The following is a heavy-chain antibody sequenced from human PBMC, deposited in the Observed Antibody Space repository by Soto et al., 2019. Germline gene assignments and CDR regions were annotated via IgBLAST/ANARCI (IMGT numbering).Heavy chain of an antibody. J-gene: IGHJ4*02. CDR1: GYTFTGYY. V-gene: IGHV1-2*04. CDR2: INPNSGGT. Sequence: SVKVSCKASGYTFTGYYMHWVRQAPGQGLEWVGRINPNSGGTNYAQKFQGWVTMTRDTSISTAYTELSRLRSDDTAVYYCARYIKSGYYFWNWGQGSRVTIAS. CDR3: ARYIKSGYYFWN. D-gene: IGHD6-13*01.